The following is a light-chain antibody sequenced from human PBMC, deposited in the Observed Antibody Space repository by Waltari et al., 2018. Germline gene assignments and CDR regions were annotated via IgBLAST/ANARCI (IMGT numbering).Light chain of an antibody. CDR3: QQYNNWPPLT. V-gene: IGKV3-15*01. CDR1: QSVSSN. CDR2: GAS. J-gene: IGKJ2*01. Sequence: EIVMTQSPATLSVSPGESATISCRASQSVSSNLAWYQQKPGQAPRLLIYGASTRATGIPARFSGSGSGTEFTLTISSLQSEDFAVYYCQQYNNWPPLTFGQGTKLEIK.